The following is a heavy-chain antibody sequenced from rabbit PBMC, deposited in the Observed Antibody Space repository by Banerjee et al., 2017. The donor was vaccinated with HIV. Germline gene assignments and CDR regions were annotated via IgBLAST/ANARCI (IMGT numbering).Heavy chain of an antibody. D-gene: IGHD1-1*01. Sequence: QEQLVESGGGLVQPEGSLTLTCTASGFSFSSSYWMCWVRQAPGKGLEWVACIYAGSSGSTYYATWAKGRFTISKTSSTTVTLQMTSLTAADTATYFCTRSYTRGWYFGLWGQGTLVTVS. J-gene: IGHJ3*01. V-gene: IGHV1S45*01. CDR1: GFSFSSSYW. CDR3: TRSYTRGWYFGL. CDR2: IYAGSSGST.